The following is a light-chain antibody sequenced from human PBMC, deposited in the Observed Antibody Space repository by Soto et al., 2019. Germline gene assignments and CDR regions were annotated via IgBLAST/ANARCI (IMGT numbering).Light chain of an antibody. Sequence: QSVLTLPASVSGSPGQSITISCTGTSSDVGGYNYVSWYQQHPGKAPKLMIYDVSNRPSGVSNRFSGSKSGNTASLTISGLQAEDEADYYCSSYTSSSTLRVFGTGTKLTVL. CDR2: DVS. CDR1: SSDVGGYNY. CDR3: SSYTSSSTLRV. V-gene: IGLV2-14*01. J-gene: IGLJ1*01.